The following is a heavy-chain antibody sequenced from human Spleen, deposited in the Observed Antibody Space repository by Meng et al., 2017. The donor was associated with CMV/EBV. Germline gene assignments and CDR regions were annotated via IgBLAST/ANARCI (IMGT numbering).Heavy chain of an antibody. V-gene: IGHV4-59*01. CDR1: GGSISSYS. J-gene: IGHJ4*02. Sequence: GSLRLSCTVSGGSISSYSWSWIRQPPGMGLEWIGEINHSGITNYNPSLKSRITISADTSKNQFSLKLSSVTAADTAVYYCARVWGHFDYWGQGTLVTVSS. CDR2: INHSGIT. D-gene: IGHD1-26*01. CDR3: ARVWGHFDY.